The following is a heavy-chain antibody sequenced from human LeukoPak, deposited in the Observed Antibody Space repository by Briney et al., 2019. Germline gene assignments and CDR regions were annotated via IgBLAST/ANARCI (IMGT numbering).Heavy chain of an antibody. D-gene: IGHD2-2*01. Sequence: SETLSLTCAVSGGSISRSNWWSWVRQPPGQGLEWIGEIYHSGSTNYNPSLKSRVTISVDKSKNQFSLKLSSVTAADTAVYYCVKEYCSSTSCYVGWFDPWGQGTLVTVSS. J-gene: IGHJ5*02. CDR1: GGSISRSNW. CDR3: VKEYCSSTSCYVGWFDP. V-gene: IGHV4-4*02. CDR2: IYHSGST.